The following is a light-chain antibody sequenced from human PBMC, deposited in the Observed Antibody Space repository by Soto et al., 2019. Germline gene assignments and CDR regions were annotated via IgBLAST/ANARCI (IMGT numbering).Light chain of an antibody. V-gene: IGLV1-44*01. CDR2: STN. J-gene: IGLJ3*02. CDR1: SSNIGTNT. Sequence: QAVVTQPPSASGTPGQRVTISCSGSSSNIGTNTVNWYQQFPRSAPKLLMYSTNQRPSGVPDRFSGSKSGTSASLAISGLQSEDEADYYCAAWDGSLNVVLFGGGTKLTV. CDR3: AAWDGSLNVVL.